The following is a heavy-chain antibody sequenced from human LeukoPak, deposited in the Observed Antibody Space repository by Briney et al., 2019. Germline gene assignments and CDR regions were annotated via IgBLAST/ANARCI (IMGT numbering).Heavy chain of an antibody. Sequence: GGSLRLSCAASGFTFSSYWMHWVRQAPGKGLVWVSRSNSDGSTTNYADSVKGRFTIPIDNARNTLLLQMNSLRGEDTAVYYGARANLGAFDVWGQGTMVTVSS. V-gene: IGHV3-74*01. J-gene: IGHJ3*01. CDR3: ARANLGAFDV. CDR2: SNSDGSTT. D-gene: IGHD7-27*01. CDR1: GFTFSSYW.